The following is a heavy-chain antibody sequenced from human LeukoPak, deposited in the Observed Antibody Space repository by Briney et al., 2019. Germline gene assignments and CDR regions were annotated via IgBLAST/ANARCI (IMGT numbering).Heavy chain of an antibody. D-gene: IGHD1-26*01. J-gene: IGHJ4*02. V-gene: IGHV1-8*03. CDR2: MNPNSGNT. Sequence: ASVKVSCKASGYTFTSYDINWVRQATGQGLEWMGWMNPNSGNTGYAQKFQGRVTITRNTSISTAYMELSSLRSEDTAVYYCARGLEYSGSYYVDYWGQGTLVTVSS. CDR1: GYTFTSYD. CDR3: ARGLEYSGSYYVDY.